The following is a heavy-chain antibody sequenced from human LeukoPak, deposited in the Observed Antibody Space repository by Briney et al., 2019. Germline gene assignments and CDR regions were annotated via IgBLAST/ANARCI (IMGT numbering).Heavy chain of an antibody. Sequence: GASVKVSCKASGYTFTGYYMHWVRQAPGQGLEWMGWINPNSGGTNYAQKFQGRVTMTRDTSINTAYMELSRLRSDDTAVYYCARVEDIVVVAHFDYWGQGTLVTVSS. CDR1: GYTFTGYY. CDR2: INPNSGGT. CDR3: ARVEDIVVVAHFDY. V-gene: IGHV1-2*02. D-gene: IGHD2-15*01. J-gene: IGHJ4*02.